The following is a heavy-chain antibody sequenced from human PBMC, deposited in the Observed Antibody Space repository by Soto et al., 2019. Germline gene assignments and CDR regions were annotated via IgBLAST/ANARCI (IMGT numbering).Heavy chain of an antibody. CDR1: GFTFSSYA. V-gene: IGHV3-30*03. CDR3: ARDKDGLTGNLDY. J-gene: IGHJ4*02. Sequence: GGSLRLSCAASGFTFSSYAMHWVRQAPGKGLEWVAVISNDGSNKYYGDSVKGRYSISRDNSKSTLYLQMNSLRAEDTAVYYCARDKDGLTGNLDYWGQGTLVTVSS. CDR2: ISNDGSNK. D-gene: IGHD1-20*01.